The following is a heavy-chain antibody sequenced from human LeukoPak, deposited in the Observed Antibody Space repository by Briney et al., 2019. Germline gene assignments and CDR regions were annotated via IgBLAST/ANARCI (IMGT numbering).Heavy chain of an antibody. J-gene: IGHJ5*02. CDR2: FDPEDGET. D-gene: IGHD2-2*01. CDR3: ATTRLYCSSTRSFNWFDP. CDR1: GYTLIELS. Sequence: ASVKVSCKVSGYTLIELSMHWVRQAPGKGLEWMGGFDPEDGETIYAQKFQGRVTMTEDTSTDTVYMELSSLRSEDTAVYYCATTRLYCSSTRSFNWFDPWGQGTLVTVSS. V-gene: IGHV1-24*01.